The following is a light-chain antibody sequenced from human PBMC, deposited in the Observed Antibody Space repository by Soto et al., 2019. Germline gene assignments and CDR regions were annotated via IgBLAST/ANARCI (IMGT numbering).Light chain of an antibody. CDR2: DAS. J-gene: IGKJ1*01. CDR1: QSVSSY. V-gene: IGKV3-11*01. Sequence: EIVLTQSPATLSLSPGERATLPCRASQSVSSYLAWYQQKPGQAPRLLIYDASNRATGIPARFSGSGSGTDFTLTISSLEPEDFAVYYCQQRSNWPPVWTFGQGTKVDIK. CDR3: QQRSNWPPVWT.